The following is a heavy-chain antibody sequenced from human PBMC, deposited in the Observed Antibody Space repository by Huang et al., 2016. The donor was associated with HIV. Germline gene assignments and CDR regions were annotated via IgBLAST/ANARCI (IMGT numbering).Heavy chain of an antibody. D-gene: IGHD3-9*01. V-gene: IGHV1-24*01. Sequence: QVQLVQSRAEVKKPGASVKVSCKVSEYTLTELSIHWVRQPPGKGLEWMGGFDPEIVETIDAQKFQGRVTMTEDTSTETAFMELSGLRPEDTAVYYCATGFDVFFDFWGQGTLVTVSS. CDR1: EYTLTELS. CDR2: FDPEIVET. J-gene: IGHJ4*02. CDR3: ATGFDVFFDF.